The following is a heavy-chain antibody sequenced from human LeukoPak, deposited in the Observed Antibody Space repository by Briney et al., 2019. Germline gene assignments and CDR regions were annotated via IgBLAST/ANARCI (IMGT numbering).Heavy chain of an antibody. V-gene: IGHV4-39*07. Sequence: SETLSLTCTVSGGYISSSNYYWGWIRQPPGKGLEWIGSIYHSGSTYYNPSLKSRVTISVDTSKNQFSLKLSSVTAADTAVYYCARESGNGITIFGVVIVDYYYMDVWGKGTTVTVSS. D-gene: IGHD3-3*01. J-gene: IGHJ6*03. CDR3: ARESGNGITIFGVVIVDYYYMDV. CDR2: IYHSGST. CDR1: GGYISSSNYY.